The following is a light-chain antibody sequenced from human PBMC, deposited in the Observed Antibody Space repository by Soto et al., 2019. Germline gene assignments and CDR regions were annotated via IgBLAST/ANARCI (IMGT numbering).Light chain of an antibody. CDR3: QSYDTSLKVYVV. Sequence: QSVLTQPPSVSGAPGQRVTISCTGSSSNIGADFDVHWYRQLPGTAPKLLIYGNINRPSGVPDRFSGSTSGTSASLTITGVQDEDEDDYYCQSYDTSLKVYVVFGGGTKVTVL. V-gene: IGLV1-40*01. J-gene: IGLJ2*01. CDR2: GNI. CDR1: SSNIGADFD.